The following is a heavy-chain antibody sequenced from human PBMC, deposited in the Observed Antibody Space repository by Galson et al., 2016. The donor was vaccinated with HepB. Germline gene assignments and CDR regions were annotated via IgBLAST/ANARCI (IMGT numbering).Heavy chain of an antibody. V-gene: IGHV1-3*04. D-gene: IGHD6-19*01. CDR1: GYTFTSYA. CDR2: TNNANGNT. J-gene: IGHJ4*02. CDR3: ARDGGSGWSRLW. Sequence: SVKVSCKASGYTFTSYAIHWVRQAPGQRLEWMGWTNNANGNTEYSQSFQGRVTFTRDSSASTAYMELSSLRSEDTAVYYCARDGGSGWSRLWWGQGTLVTVSS.